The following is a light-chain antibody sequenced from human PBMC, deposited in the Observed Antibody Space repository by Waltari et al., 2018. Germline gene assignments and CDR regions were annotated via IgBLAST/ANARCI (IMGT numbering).Light chain of an antibody. CDR3: QNHERLPAT. Sequence: VVLTQSPGTLSLSPGERATLSGRASQSIGRYLVWYQQRPGQAPSLLIYAASTRATGIPDRFSGSGSGTDFTLTISRLEPEDFAVYYCQNHERLPATFGQGTKVEIK. V-gene: IGKV3-20*01. J-gene: IGKJ1*01. CDR1: QSIGRY. CDR2: AAS.